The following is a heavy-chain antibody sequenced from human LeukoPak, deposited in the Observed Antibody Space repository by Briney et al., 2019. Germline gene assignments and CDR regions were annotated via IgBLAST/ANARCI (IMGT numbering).Heavy chain of an antibody. CDR1: GYTFTGYY. V-gene: IGHV1-2*02. J-gene: IGHJ4*02. D-gene: IGHD6-19*01. CDR3: ARDFKKDSSGWYLNY. CDR2: INSNSGGT. Sequence: ASVKVSCKASGYTFTGYYMHWVRQAPGQGLEWMGWINSNSGGTNYAQKFQGRVTMTRDTSISTAYMELSRLRSDDTAVYYCARDFKKDSSGWYLNYWGQGTLVTVSS.